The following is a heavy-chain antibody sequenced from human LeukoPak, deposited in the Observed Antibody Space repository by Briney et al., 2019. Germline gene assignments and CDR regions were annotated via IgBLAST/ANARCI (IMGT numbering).Heavy chain of an antibody. CDR3: ARDRACNILDQ. CDR1: GFTFSSSW. Sequence: GGSLRLSCAASGFTFSSSWMTWVRQAPGKGLEWVANIKPDGNAKNYEDSVKGRFTISRDNAKNSLYLQLNSLRADDTAVYYCARDRACNILDQWGQGTLVAVSS. CDR2: IKPDGNAK. D-gene: IGHD2/OR15-2a*01. J-gene: IGHJ4*02. V-gene: IGHV3-7*01.